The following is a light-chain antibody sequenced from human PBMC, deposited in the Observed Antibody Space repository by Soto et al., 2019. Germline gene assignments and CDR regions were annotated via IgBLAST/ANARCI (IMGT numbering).Light chain of an antibody. CDR1: SXXVGGYNY. J-gene: IGLJ1*01. V-gene: IGLV2-14*01. CDR3: SSYTSSSTLYV. CDR2: DVS. Sequence: QSVLTQPASVSGSPGQSITISCTGTSXXVGGYNYVSWYQQHPGKAPKLMIYDVSNRPSGVSNRFSGSKSGNTASLTISGLQAXDXADXYCSSYTSSSTLYVFGTGTKLTVL.